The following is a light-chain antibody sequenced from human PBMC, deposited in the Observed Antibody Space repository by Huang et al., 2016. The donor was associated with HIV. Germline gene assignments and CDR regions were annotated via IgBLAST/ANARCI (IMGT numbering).Light chain of an antibody. CDR1: QSLRHSDTYNY. V-gene: IGKV2-28*01. J-gene: IGKJ1*01. Sequence: DIVMTQSPLYLPVALGEPASISCTSTQSLRHSDTYNYLDWYLQKPGQSPQLLIYLGSNRASGVPDRFSGSVSGTAFTLKISRVEADDVGIYYCMQALEAPWTFGRGTKVEIK. CDR3: MQALEAPWT. CDR2: LGS.